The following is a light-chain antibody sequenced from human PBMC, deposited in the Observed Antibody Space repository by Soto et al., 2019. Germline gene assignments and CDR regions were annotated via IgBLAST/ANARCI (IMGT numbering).Light chain of an antibody. J-gene: IGKJ1*01. CDR2: VSS. CDR1: QSVNAGR. Sequence: ETVLTQPTDNLSLSPRERATLFCRAIQSVNAGRLAWYQQKPGQTPRLLIYVSSARATGTPDRFSGSGSGTDFTLTISRLEPEDFAVYYCQHYETFGQGTKV. V-gene: IGKV3-20*01. CDR3: QHYET.